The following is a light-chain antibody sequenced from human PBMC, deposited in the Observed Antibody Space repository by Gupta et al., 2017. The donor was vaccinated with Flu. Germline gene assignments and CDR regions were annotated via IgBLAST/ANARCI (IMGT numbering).Light chain of an antibody. Sequence: VTISCTGSSSNIGAGFHVHWYQQVPGTAPKLLIYDNTNRPSGVPDRFSGSMSGTSASLAITGLQTEDEADYYCQSFDNRLSGYVFGTGTKVTVL. CDR1: SSNIGAGFH. V-gene: IGLV1-40*01. CDR3: QSFDNRLSGYV. J-gene: IGLJ1*01. CDR2: DNT.